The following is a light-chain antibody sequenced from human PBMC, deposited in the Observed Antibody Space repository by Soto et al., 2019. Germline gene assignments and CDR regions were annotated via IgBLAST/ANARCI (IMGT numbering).Light chain of an antibody. CDR1: QSLLHSNGYNY. CDR2: LGS. CDR3: MQALQSPLT. J-gene: IGKJ4*01. V-gene: IGKV2-28*01. Sequence: DIVMTQSPLSLHVTPGEPASISCRSSQSLLHSNGYNYLDWYLQKPGQSPQLLIYLGSNRASGVPDRFSGSGSGTDCTRKISRVEAEDVGVYYCMQALQSPLTVGGGTKVEIK.